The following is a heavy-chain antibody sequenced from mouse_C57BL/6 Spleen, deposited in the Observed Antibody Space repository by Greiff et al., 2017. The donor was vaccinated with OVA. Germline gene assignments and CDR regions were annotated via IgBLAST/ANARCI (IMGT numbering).Heavy chain of an antibody. J-gene: IGHJ2*01. D-gene: IGHD2-3*01. CDR3: ATGMDGYYEGFDY. CDR2: IYPGDGDT. V-gene: IGHV1-82*01. Sequence: QVQLKQSGPELVKPGASVKISCKASGYAFSSSWMNWVKQRPGKGLEWIGRIYPGDGDTNYNGKFKGKATLTADKSSSTAYMQLSSLTSEDSAVYFCATGMDGYYEGFDYWGQGTTLTVSS. CDR1: GYAFSSSW.